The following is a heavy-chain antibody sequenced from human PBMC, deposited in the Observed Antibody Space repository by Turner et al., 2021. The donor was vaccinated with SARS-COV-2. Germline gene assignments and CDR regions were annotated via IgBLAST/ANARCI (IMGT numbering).Heavy chain of an antibody. CDR3: ARLMDTAMDYYGTDV. Sequence: QLQLQESGPGLVQPSETLSLTCTVPGGSISSSSYYWGWIRQPPGKGLEWIGNIYYSGSAYYNPSLKSRVTISVDPSKNQFSLKLTSVTAADTAVYYCARLMDTAMDYYGTDVWGQGTTVTVSS. V-gene: IGHV4-39*01. D-gene: IGHD5-18*01. CDR1: GGSISSSSYY. J-gene: IGHJ6*02. CDR2: IYYSGSA.